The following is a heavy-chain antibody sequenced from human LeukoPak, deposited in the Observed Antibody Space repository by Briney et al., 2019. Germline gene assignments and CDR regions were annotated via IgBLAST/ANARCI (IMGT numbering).Heavy chain of an antibody. Sequence: PSETLSLTCTVSGGSISSGGYYWSWIRQHPGKGLEWIGYIYYSGSTYYNPSLKSRVTISVDTSKNQFSLKLSSVTAADTAVYYCARARTYYYDSSGYPEFDYWGQGTLVTVSS. V-gene: IGHV4-31*03. D-gene: IGHD3-22*01. CDR2: IYYSGST. J-gene: IGHJ4*02. CDR1: GGSISSGGYY. CDR3: ARARTYYYDSSGYPEFDY.